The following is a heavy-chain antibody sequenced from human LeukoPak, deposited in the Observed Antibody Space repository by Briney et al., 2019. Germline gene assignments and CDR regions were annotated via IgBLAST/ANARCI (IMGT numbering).Heavy chain of an antibody. D-gene: IGHD4/OR15-4a*01. CDR3: ARDLVLNWGSNWYFDL. CDR1: GYTLTGYY. J-gene: IGHJ2*01. CDR2: INPNSGGT. V-gene: IGHV1-2*02. Sequence: ASVKASCKASGYTLTGYYMHWVRQAPGQGLEWMGWINPNSGGTNYAQKFQGRVTMTRDTSISTAYMELSRLRSDDTAVYYCARDLVLNWGSNWYFDLWGRGTLVTVSS.